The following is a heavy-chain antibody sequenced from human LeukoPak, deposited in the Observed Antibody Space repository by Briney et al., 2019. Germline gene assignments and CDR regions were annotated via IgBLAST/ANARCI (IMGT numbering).Heavy chain of an antibody. CDR1: GGSISSYF. CDR3: ARGPYCGDDCYFDS. J-gene: IGHJ4*02. Sequence: SETLSLTCTVSGGSISSYFWSWIRQPAGKGLEWIGRIYSSGSTNYNPSLKSRVTMSVDTSKNQFSLRLTSVTAADTAVYYCARGPYCGDDCYFDSWGRGTLFTVSP. D-gene: IGHD2-21*01. CDR2: IYSSGST. V-gene: IGHV4-4*07.